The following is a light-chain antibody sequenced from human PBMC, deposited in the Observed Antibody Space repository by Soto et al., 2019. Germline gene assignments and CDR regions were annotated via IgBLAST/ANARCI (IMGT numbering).Light chain of an antibody. CDR3: QQLNSYPL. V-gene: IGKV1-9*01. J-gene: IGKJ4*01. Sequence: DIPLTQSQSFLSASVGDRVTITCRASQGISSYLAWYQQKPGKAPKLLIYAASTLQSGVPSRFSGSGSGTEFTLTISRLQPEDFATYDCQQLNSYPLFGGGTKVEIK. CDR2: AAS. CDR1: QGISSY.